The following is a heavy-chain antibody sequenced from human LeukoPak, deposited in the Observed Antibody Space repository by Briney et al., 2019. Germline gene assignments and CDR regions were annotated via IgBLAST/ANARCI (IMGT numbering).Heavy chain of an antibody. J-gene: IGHJ4*02. CDR1: GFTFSSYG. CDR3: AKEWFGELQYFDY. V-gene: IGHV3-30*02. Sequence: GGSLRLSCAASGFTFSSYGMHWVRQAPGKGLEWVAFIRYDGSNKYYADSVKGRFTISRDNSKNTLYLQMNSLRAEDTAVYYCAKEWFGELQYFDYLGQGTLVTVSS. D-gene: IGHD3-10*01. CDR2: IRYDGSNK.